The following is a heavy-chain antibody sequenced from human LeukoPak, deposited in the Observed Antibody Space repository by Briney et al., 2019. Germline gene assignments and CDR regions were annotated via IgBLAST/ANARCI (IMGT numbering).Heavy chain of an antibody. D-gene: IGHD2-15*01. Sequence: GGSLRLSCTASGFTFSSYWMSWVRQAPGKGLEWVANIKQDGSEKYYVDSVKGRFTISRDSAENTLYLQMNSLRVEDTAVYYCTRRVSATRWFDPWGQGTLVTVSS. CDR2: IKQDGSEK. V-gene: IGHV3-7*01. CDR1: GFTFSSYW. CDR3: TRRVSATRWFDP. J-gene: IGHJ5*02.